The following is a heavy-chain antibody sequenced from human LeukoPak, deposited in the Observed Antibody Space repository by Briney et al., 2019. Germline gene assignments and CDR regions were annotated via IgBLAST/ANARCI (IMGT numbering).Heavy chain of an antibody. J-gene: IGHJ5*02. Sequence: HPGGSLRLSCAASGFTFSSCWMHWVRQAPGKGLVWVSRINSDGSSTNYADSVKGRFTISRDNAKNTLYLQMNSLRAEDTAVYYCTRVFYTAMYGYCDAWGQGTLVTVSS. D-gene: IGHD5-18*01. CDR2: INSDGSST. CDR1: GFTFSSCW. CDR3: TRVFYTAMYGYCDA. V-gene: IGHV3-74*01.